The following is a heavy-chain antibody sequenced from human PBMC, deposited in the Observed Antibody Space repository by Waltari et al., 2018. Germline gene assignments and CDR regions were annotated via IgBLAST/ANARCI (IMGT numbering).Heavy chain of an antibody. V-gene: IGHV3-23*01. CDR3: ARKVRDSYSYMDV. CDR1: GFTFSSYA. Sequence: EMQLLESGGGLVQPGGSLRLSCAASGFTFSSYAISWVRQAPGKGWEWVSAIRGSGGNTDYADSVKGRFTISRDNAKNTLYLQMNSLRAEDTAVYYCARKVRDSYSYMDVWGKGTTVTVSS. J-gene: IGHJ6*03. CDR2: IRGSGGNT.